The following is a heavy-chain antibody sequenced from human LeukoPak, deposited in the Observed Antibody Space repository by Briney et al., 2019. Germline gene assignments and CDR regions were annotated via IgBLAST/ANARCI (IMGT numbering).Heavy chain of an antibody. J-gene: IGHJ4*02. D-gene: IGHD3-22*01. CDR2: ISSSGSTI. CDR1: GFTFSSYE. Sequence: GGSLRLSCAASGFTFSSYEMNWVRQAPGKGLEWVSYISSSGSTIYYADSVKGRFTISRDNSKNTLYLQMNSLRAEETAVYYCTKEKGITMIVVVRYYFDYWGQGTLVTVSS. CDR3: TKEKGITMIVVVRYYFDY. V-gene: IGHV3-48*03.